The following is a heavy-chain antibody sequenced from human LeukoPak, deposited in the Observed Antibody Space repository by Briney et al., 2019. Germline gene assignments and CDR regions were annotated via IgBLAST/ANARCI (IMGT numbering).Heavy chain of an antibody. CDR2: ISSSSSYT. D-gene: IGHD3-10*01. Sequence: KPGGSLRLSCAASGFTFSDYYMSWIRQAPGKGLEWVSYISSSSSYTNYADSVKGRFTISRDNAKNSLYLQMNSLRAEDTAVYYCAKAYNYGSGSYYSFFDNWGQGTLVTVSS. J-gene: IGHJ4*02. CDR3: AKAYNYGSGSYYSFFDN. CDR1: GFTFSDYY. V-gene: IGHV3-11*03.